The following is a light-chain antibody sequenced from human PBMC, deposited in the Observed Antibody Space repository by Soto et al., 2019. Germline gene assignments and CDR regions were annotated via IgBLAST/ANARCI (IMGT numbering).Light chain of an antibody. V-gene: IGLV2-14*01. CDR3: SSKSSGSTPML. Sequence: QSALTQPASVSGSPGQSITISCTGTSSDVGGYRFVSWYQHHPGEAPKLIIYEVSNRPSGVSSRFSGSKSGNTASLTISGFQAEDESLYYCSSKSSGSTPMLFGGGTKVTVL. CDR1: SSDVGGYRF. J-gene: IGLJ3*02. CDR2: EVS.